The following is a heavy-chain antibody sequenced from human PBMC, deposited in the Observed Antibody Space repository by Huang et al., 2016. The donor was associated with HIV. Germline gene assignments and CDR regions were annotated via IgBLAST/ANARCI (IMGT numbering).Heavy chain of an antibody. CDR3: ARGQLGSYGDYDVLY. V-gene: IGHV1-69*13. CDR2: IIPKFGTP. CDR1: GGTFSKYA. Sequence: QVQLVQSGAEVKTPGSSVKVSCKASGGTFSKYAISWVRQAPGQGLEWVGGIIPKFGTPNYARKFQGRVTITADDSTSTTYVEVSSLRSEDTALYYCARGQLGSYGDYDVLYWGQGTLVTVSS. D-gene: IGHD4-17*01. J-gene: IGHJ4*02.